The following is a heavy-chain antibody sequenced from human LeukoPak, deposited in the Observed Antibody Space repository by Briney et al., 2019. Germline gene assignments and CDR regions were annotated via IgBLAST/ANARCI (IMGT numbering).Heavy chain of an antibody. CDR3: AKGYDLYYDSSGYTR. J-gene: IGHJ4*02. V-gene: IGHV4-61*02. CDR2: IYTSGST. Sequence: PSQTLSLTCTVSGGSISSGSYYWSWIRQPAGTGLEWIGRIYTSGSTNYNPSLKSRVTISVDTSKNQFSLKLSSVTAADTAVYYCAKGYDLYYDSSGYTRWGQGTLVTVSS. D-gene: IGHD3-22*01. CDR1: GGSISSGSYY.